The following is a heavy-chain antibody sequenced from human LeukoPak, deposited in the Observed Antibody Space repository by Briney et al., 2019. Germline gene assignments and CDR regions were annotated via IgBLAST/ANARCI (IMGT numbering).Heavy chain of an antibody. CDR3: ARDRLDDSSGYGAFDI. Sequence: GGSLRLSCAASGFTFSSYSMNWVRQAPGKGLEWVSSISSSSRYIYYADSVKGRFTISRDNAKNSLYLQMNSLRAEDTAVYYCARDRLDDSSGYGAFDIWGQGTMVTVSS. J-gene: IGHJ3*02. CDR2: ISSSSRYI. V-gene: IGHV3-21*01. CDR1: GFTFSSYS. D-gene: IGHD3-22*01.